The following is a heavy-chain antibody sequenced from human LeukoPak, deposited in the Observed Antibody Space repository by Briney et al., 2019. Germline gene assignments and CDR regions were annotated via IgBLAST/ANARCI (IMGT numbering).Heavy chain of an antibody. CDR3: ARPSEATTYYFDY. D-gene: IGHD5-12*01. CDR1: GFTFSSYL. V-gene: IGHV3-74*01. J-gene: IGHJ4*02. CDR2: INSDGSST. Sequence: GGSLRLSCAASGFTFSSYLMHWDRHAPGKGLVWVSRINSDGSSTSYADSVKGRFTISRDNAKNTLYLQMNSLRAEDTAVYYCARPSEATTYYFDYWGQGTLVTVSS.